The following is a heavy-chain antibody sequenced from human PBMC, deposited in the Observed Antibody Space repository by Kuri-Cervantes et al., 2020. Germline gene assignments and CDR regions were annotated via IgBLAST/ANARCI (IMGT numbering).Heavy chain of an antibody. V-gene: IGHV4-34*01. D-gene: IGHD6-19*01. CDR1: GGSFSDYY. CDR3: ARLSSGWHPDY. CDR2: INHSGST. Sequence: GSLRLSCAVYGGSFSDYYWIWIRQSPGKGLEWIGEINHSGSTNYKLSLESRVTMSTDTSRNQFSLKLRSVTAADTAVHYCARLSSGWHPDYWGQGTLVTVSS. J-gene: IGHJ4*02.